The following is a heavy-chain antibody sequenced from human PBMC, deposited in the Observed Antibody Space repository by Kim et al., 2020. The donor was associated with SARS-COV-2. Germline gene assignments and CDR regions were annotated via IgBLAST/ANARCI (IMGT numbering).Heavy chain of an antibody. J-gene: IGHJ4*02. Sequence: TNDNPSLKSRVTISVDTSKNQFSLKLSSVTAADTAVYYCARGGRYYPNDDWGQGTLVTVSS. CDR2: T. V-gene: IGHV4-34*01. CDR3: ARGGRYYPNDD. D-gene: IGHD2-8*01.